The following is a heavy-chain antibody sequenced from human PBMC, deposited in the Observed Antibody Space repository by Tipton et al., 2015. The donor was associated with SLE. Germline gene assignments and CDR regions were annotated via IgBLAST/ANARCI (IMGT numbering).Heavy chain of an antibody. Sequence: SLRLSCAASGFTVSSNYMSWVRQAPGKGLEWVSVIYGGGSTYYADSVKGRFTISRGNSKNTLYLQMNSLRAEDPAVYFCAREECSGGSCFDFWGQGTLVTVSS. D-gene: IGHD2-15*01. J-gene: IGHJ4*02. V-gene: IGHV3-53*05. CDR1: GFTVSSNY. CDR2: IYGGGST. CDR3: AREECSGGSCFDF.